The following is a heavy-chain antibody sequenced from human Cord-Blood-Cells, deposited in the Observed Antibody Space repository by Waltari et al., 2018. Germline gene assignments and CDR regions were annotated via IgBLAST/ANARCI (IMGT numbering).Heavy chain of an antibody. Sequence: EVQLVESGGGLVKPGGSLRPTCAASGFTFSSYSMNRVRQAPGKGLEWVSSISSSSSYIYYADSVKGRFTISRDNAKNSLYLQMNSLRAEDTAVYYCARFRDYGMDVWGQGTTVTVSS. V-gene: IGHV3-21*01. CDR3: ARFRDYGMDV. J-gene: IGHJ6*02. CDR2: ISSSSSYI. CDR1: GFTFSSYS.